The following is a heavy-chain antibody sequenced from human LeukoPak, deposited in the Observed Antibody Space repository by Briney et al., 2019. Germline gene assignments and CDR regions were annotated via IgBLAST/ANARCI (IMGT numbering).Heavy chain of an antibody. V-gene: IGHV4-59*01. D-gene: IGHD7-27*01. J-gene: IGHJ4*02. CDR3: ARGKNWGYFDY. CDR1: GGSISSYY. CDR2: SYYSGST. Sequence: PSETLSLTCTVSGGSISSYYWSWIRQPPGKGLEWIGYSYYSGSTNYNPSLKSRVTISVDTSKNQFSLKLSSVTAADTAVYYCARGKNWGYFDYWGQGTLVTVSS.